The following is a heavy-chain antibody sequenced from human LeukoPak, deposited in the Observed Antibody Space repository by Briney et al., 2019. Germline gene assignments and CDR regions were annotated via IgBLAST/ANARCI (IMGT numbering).Heavy chain of an antibody. J-gene: IGHJ6*02. V-gene: IGHV1-2*04. D-gene: IGHD1-26*01. CDR2: INPNSGGT. CDR3: ARDRWELPPRSGMDV. CDR1: GYTFTGYH. Sequence: GASVKVSCKASGYTFTGYHMHWVRQAPGQGLEWMGWINPNSGGTNYAQKFQGWVTMTRDTSISTAYMELSRLRSDDTAVYYCARDRWELPPRSGMDVWGQGTTVTVSS.